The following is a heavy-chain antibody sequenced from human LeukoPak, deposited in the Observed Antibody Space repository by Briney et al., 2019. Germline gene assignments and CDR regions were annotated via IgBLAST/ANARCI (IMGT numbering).Heavy chain of an antibody. CDR3: ARSPGALSWFDP. J-gene: IGHJ5*02. CDR1: GYTFTGYY. Sequence: GASVKVSCKASGYTFTGYYMHWVRQAPGQGLEWMGWINPNSGGTSYAQKFQGRVTMTRDTSISTAYMELSRLRSDDTAVYYCARSPGALSWFDPWGQGTLVTVSS. V-gene: IGHV1-2*02. CDR2: INPNSGGT.